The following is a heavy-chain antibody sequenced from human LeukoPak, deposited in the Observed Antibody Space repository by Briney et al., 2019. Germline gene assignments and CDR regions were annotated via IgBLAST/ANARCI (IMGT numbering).Heavy chain of an antibody. V-gene: IGHV1-2*02. J-gene: IGHJ6*02. Sequence: GASVKVSCKASGYTFTGYYMHWVRQAPRQGLEWMGWINPNSGGTNYAQKFQGRVTMTRDTSISTAYMELSRLRSDDTAVYYCARDPLNYYDSSGGGDYYGMDVWGQGTTVTVSS. D-gene: IGHD3-22*01. CDR1: GYTFTGYY. CDR2: INPNSGGT. CDR3: ARDPLNYYDSSGGGDYYGMDV.